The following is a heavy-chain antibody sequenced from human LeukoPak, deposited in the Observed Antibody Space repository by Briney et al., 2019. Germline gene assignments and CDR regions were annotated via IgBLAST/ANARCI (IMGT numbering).Heavy chain of an antibody. V-gene: IGHV3-11*01. CDR2: ISSSGSTI. CDR3: VKKVVVGATSPYSDFQD. Sequence: GGSLRLSCAASGFTFSDYYMSWIRQAPGKGLEWVSYISSSGSTIYYADSVKGRFTISRDNAKNSLYLQMNSLRVEDTALYYCVKKVVVGATSPYSDFQDWGQGTLVTVSS. CDR1: GFTFSDYY. J-gene: IGHJ1*01. D-gene: IGHD1-26*01.